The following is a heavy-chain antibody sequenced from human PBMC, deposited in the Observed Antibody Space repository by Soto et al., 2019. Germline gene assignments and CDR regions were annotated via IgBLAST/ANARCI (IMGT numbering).Heavy chain of an antibody. V-gene: IGHV3-30-3*01. D-gene: IGHD2-21*02. CDR2: ISYDGSNK. Sequence: QVQLVESGGGVVQPGRSLRLSCAASGFTFSSYAMHWVRQAPGKGLEWVAVISYDGSNKYYADSVKGRFTISRDNSKNTLYLQMNGVRAEDKAVYYCARDPVAYCGGDCRTFDYWGQGTLVTVSS. J-gene: IGHJ4*02. CDR3: ARDPVAYCGGDCRTFDY. CDR1: GFTFSSYA.